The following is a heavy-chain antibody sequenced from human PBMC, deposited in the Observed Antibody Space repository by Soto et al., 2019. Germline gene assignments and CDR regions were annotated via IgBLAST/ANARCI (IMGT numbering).Heavy chain of an antibody. CDR2: IIPIFGTA. J-gene: IGHJ6*01. CDR3: ARADXSSTSCYRWGSYYYGMXX. D-gene: IGHD2-2*02. CDR1: GGTFSSYA. V-gene: IGHV1-69*06. Sequence: QVQLVQSGAEVKKPGSSVKVSCKASGGTFSSYAISWVRQAPGQGLEWMGGIIPIFGTANYAQKFQGRVTITADKSTSTAYMELSSLRSEDTAVYYCARADXSSTSCYRWGSYYYGMXXXXXXTXXTVSS.